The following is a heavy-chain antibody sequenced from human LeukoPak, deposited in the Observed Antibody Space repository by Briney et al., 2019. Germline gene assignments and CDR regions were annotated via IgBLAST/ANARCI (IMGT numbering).Heavy chain of an antibody. Sequence: SVKVSCKASGGTFSSYAISWVRQAPGQGLEWMGGIIPIFGTANYAQKFQGRVTITADESTGTAYMELSSLRSEDTAVYYCARGFVVVPAAIPEEGFDYWGQGTLVTVSS. J-gene: IGHJ4*02. D-gene: IGHD2-2*02. V-gene: IGHV1-69*01. CDR2: IIPIFGTA. CDR1: GGTFSSYA. CDR3: ARGFVVVPAAIPEEGFDY.